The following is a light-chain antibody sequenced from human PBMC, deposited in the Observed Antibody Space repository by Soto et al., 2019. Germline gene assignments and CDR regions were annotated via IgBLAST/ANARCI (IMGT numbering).Light chain of an antibody. CDR1: QGISSY. V-gene: IGKV1-8*01. CDR2: AAS. J-gene: IGKJ1*01. CDR3: QQFNNYPQRT. Sequence: AIRMTHSPSSLSASKGDRVTIXXRGSQGISSYLAWYQQKPGKAPKLLXYAASTLQSGVPSRFSGSGSWTDFTLTISSLQPEDFATYYCQQFNNYPQRTSGQGTKVDIK.